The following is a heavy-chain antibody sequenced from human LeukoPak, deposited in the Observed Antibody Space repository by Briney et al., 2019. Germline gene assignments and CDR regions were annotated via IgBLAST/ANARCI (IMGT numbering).Heavy chain of an antibody. CDR3: AKDLFRRAAAGYYYYYMDV. Sequence: GGSLRLSCAASGFTFSSYGMHWVRQAPGKGLEWVAFIRYDGSNKYYADSVKGRFTISRDNSKNTLYLQMNSLRAEDTAVYYCAKDLFRRAAAGYYYYYMDVWGKGTTVTISS. CDR1: GFTFSSYG. J-gene: IGHJ6*03. V-gene: IGHV3-30*02. CDR2: IRYDGSNK. D-gene: IGHD6-13*01.